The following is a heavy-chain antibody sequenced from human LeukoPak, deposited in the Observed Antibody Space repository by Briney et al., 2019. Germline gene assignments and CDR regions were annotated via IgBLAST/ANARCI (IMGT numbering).Heavy chain of an antibody. D-gene: IGHD3-16*02. J-gene: IGHJ4*02. CDR1: GFTFSDYY. CDR3: ARDPPNMITFGGVIVPPPDY. V-gene: IGHV3-11*06. Sequence: PGGSLRLSCAASGFTFSDYYMSWIRQAPGKGLEWVSYISSSSSYTNYADSVKGRFTISRDNAKNSLYLQMNSLRAEDTAVYYCARDPPNMITFGGVIVPPPDYWGQGTLVTVSS. CDR2: ISSSSSYT.